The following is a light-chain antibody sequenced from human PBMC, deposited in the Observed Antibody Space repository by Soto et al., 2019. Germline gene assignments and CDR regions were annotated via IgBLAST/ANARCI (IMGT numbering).Light chain of an antibody. V-gene: IGLV1-40*01. CDR3: QSYDSSLSAWV. CDR2: DNN. CDR1: SSNIGAGYD. J-gene: IGLJ3*02. Sequence: QSVLTQPPSVSGAPGQRVTTSCTGSSSNIGAGYDVHWYQQLPGTAPKLLIYDNNDRPTGVPDRFSGSKSGTSASLAITGLQAEVEADYYCQSYDSSLSAWVFGGGTKVTVL.